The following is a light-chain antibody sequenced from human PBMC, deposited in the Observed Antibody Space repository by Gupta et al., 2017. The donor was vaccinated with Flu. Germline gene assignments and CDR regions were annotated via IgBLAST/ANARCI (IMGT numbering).Light chain of an antibody. V-gene: IGLV3-21*02. Sequence: SYVLTQPPSVSVAPGQTARLTCGGDNIGIKNVHWYHQKPGQAPVLVIYADSDRPSRIPERFSGSNSGNTATLTINRVEAGDEADYYCQVWDDVSDHPVFGGGTKLTVL. J-gene: IGLJ2*01. CDR1: NIGIKN. CDR2: ADS. CDR3: QVWDDVSDHPV.